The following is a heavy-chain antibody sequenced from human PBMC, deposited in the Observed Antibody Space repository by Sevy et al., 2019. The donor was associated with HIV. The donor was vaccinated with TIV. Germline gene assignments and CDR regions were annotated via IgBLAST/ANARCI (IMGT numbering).Heavy chain of an antibody. D-gene: IGHD6-19*01. J-gene: IGHJ6*02. V-gene: IGHV1-46*01. CDR3: ARDLGSGWLNYYYYGMDV. CDR1: GYTFTSYY. CDR2: INPSGGST. Sequence: ASVKVSCKASGYTFTSYYMHWVRQAPGQGLEWMVIINPSGGSTSYAQKFQGRVTMTRDTSTSTVYMELSSLRSEDTAVYYCARDLGSGWLNYYYYGMDVWGQGTTVTVSS.